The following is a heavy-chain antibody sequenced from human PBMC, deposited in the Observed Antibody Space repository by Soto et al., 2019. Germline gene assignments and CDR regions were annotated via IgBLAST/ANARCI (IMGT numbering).Heavy chain of an antibody. CDR3: ATFYDSSGYTPSYAFDI. CDR1: GFTVSGNY. J-gene: IGHJ3*02. V-gene: IGHV3-53*04. Sequence: VQLVESGGGLVQPGGSLRLSCAASGFTVSGNYMSWVRQAPGKGLEWVSVIYSGGSTYYADSVKGRFTISRHSSKNTRYLQMNSLRAEDTAVYYCATFYDSSGYTPSYAFDIWGQGTMVTVSS. D-gene: IGHD3-22*01. CDR2: IYSGGST.